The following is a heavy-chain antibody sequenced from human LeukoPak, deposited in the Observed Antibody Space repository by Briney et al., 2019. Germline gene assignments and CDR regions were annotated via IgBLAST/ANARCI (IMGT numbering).Heavy chain of an antibody. D-gene: IGHD3-10*01. V-gene: IGHV1-69*06. J-gene: IGHJ5*02. CDR1: GGTFSSYA. Sequence: SVKVTCTASGGTFSSYAISWVRQAPGQGLEWMGGIIPIFGTANYAQKFQGRVTITADKSKSTAYMELSSLRSGDTAVYYCARRGITMVRDPHGGWFDPWGQGTLVTVYS. CDR3: ARRGITMVRDPHGGWFDP. CDR2: IIPIFGTA.